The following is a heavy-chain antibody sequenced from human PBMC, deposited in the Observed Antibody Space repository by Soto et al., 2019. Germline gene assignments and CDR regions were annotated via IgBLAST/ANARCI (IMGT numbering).Heavy chain of an antibody. D-gene: IGHD3-22*01. V-gene: IGHV1-69*06. Sequence: SCEECGGTLSSSASSWVRQENGQGLEWMGGIIPIFGTANYAQKFQGRVTITADKSTSTAYMELSSLRSEDTAVYYCARAFDGGYYWYLDLWCRGILV. CDR1: GGTLSSSA. CDR2: IIPIFGTA. J-gene: IGHJ2*01. CDR3: ARAFDGGYYWYLDL.